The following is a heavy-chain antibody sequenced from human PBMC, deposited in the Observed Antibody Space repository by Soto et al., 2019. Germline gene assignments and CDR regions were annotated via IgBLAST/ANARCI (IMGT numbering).Heavy chain of an antibody. CDR2: ISGSGGST. CDR1: GFTFSTYS. V-gene: IGHV3-23*01. J-gene: IGHJ4*02. CDR3: AKDRQPHEDIVVVVAHN. Sequence: GGSLRLSCAASGFTFSTYSMNWVRQAPGKGLEWVSAISGSGGSTYYADSVKGRFTISRGNSKNTLYLQMNSLRAEDTAVYYCAKDRQPHEDIVVVVAHNWGQGTLVTVSS. D-gene: IGHD2-15*01.